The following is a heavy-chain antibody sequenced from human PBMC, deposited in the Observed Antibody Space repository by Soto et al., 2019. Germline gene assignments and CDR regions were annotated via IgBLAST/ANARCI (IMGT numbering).Heavy chain of an antibody. Sequence: ASVKVSCKASGYTFTGYYMHWVRQASGQGLEWLGWINPNSGGTNYAQKFQGWVTMTRDTSISTAYMELSRLRSDDTAVYYCARDSEYIVVVPAAGYYGMDVWGQGTTVTVSS. CDR1: GYTFTGYY. V-gene: IGHV1-2*04. CDR3: ARDSEYIVVVPAAGYYGMDV. J-gene: IGHJ6*02. CDR2: INPNSGGT. D-gene: IGHD2-2*01.